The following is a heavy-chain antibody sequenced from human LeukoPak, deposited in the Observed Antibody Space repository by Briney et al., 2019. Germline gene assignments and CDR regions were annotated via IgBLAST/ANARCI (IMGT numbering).Heavy chain of an antibody. J-gene: IGHJ4*02. CDR1: GFTFSSYS. Sequence: HPGGSLRLSCAASGFTFSSYSMNWVRQAPGKGLEWVSSITSSGRYIYYADSVKGRFTISRDNSENSLYLQMDSLTAEDTAVYYCTRKGSQWDFLVDYWGQGTWVAVSP. D-gene: IGHD2/OR15-2a*01. V-gene: IGHV3-21*01. CDR2: ITSSGRYI. CDR3: TRKGSQWDFLVDY.